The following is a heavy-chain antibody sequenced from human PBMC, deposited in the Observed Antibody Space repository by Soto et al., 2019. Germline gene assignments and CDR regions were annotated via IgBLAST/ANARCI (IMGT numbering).Heavy chain of an antibody. D-gene: IGHD3-22*01. CDR2: ISYDGSNK. CDR3: ARVRYYDSSGYLDY. Sequence: GGSLRLSRAAPWVTLSSFAIHRVRPAPGKGLEWVAVISYDGSNKYYADSVKGRFTISRDNSKNTLYLQMNSLRAEDTAVYYCARVRYYDSSGYLDYWGQGTLVTVSS. CDR1: WVTLSSFA. V-gene: IGHV3-30-3*01. J-gene: IGHJ4*02.